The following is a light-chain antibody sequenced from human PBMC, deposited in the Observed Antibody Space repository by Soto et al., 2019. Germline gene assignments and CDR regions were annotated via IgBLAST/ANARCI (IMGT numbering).Light chain of an antibody. J-gene: IGLJ2*01. CDR2: EVS. CDR3: SSYTSTNTPVV. Sequence: QSALTQPASVSGSPGQTITISCTGTSSDVGGYNYVSWYQHNPGKAPKLLTYEVSNRPSEVSDRFSGSKSDNMASLTISGLQAEDEADYYCSSYTSTNTPVVFGGGTKVTVL. CDR1: SSDVGGYNY. V-gene: IGLV2-14*01.